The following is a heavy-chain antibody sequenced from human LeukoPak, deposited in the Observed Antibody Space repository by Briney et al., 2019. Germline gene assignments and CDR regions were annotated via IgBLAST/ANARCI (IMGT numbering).Heavy chain of an antibody. J-gene: IGHJ6*03. V-gene: IGHV3-23*01. CDR2: ISGSGGNT. CDR1: GFTFSNYA. Sequence: PGGSLRLSCAASGFTFSNYAMSWVRQAPGKGLEWVSSISGSGGNTYYADSVKGRFTISRDNSKNTLYLQMNSLRAEDTAVYYCAKGSGWEVSYYYYYMDVWGKGTTVTISS. CDR3: AKGSGWEVSYYYYYMDV. D-gene: IGHD1-26*01.